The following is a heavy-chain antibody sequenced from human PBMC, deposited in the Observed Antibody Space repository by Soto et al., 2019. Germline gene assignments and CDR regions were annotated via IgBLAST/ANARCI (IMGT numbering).Heavy chain of an antibody. J-gene: IGHJ4*02. CDR1: GFTFRDYY. V-gene: IGHV3-11*01. CDR2: ISISGSSI. D-gene: IGHD2-2*01. CDR3: AKDPLVVPAVKYYFDY. Sequence: GGSLRLSCAASGFTFRDYYMSWIRQAPGKGLEWISYISISGSSIYYADSVKGRFTISRDDAKNSLYLQMNSLRAEDTAVYYCAKDPLVVPAVKYYFDYWGQGTLVTVSS.